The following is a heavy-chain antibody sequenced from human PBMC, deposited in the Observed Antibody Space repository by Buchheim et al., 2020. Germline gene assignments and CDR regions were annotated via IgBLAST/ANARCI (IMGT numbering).Heavy chain of an antibody. V-gene: IGHV1-46*01. CDR2: INPSDGST. J-gene: IGHJ4*02. D-gene: IGHD2-15*01. Sequence: QVQLVQSGAEVKKPGASVKVSCKASGYTFTNYYMHWVRQAPGQGLEWMGIINPSDGSTSYAQKFQGRVTMTRDTSTSTVYMELSSLRSEDTAVYYCAREEALGYCSGGSCLYFDYWGQGTL. CDR3: AREEALGYCSGGSCLYFDY. CDR1: GYTFTNYY.